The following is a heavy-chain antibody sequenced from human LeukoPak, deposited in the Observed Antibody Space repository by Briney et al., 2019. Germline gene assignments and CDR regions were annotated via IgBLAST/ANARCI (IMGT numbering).Heavy chain of an antibody. J-gene: IGHJ4*02. D-gene: IGHD2-2*01. CDR3: ARARGGTSCYQGVDY. Sequence: KPSETLSLTCAVYGGSFSGYYWSWIRQPPGKGLEWIGEINHSGSTNYNPSLKSRVTISVDTSKNQFSLKLSSVTAADTAVYYCARARGGTSCYQGVDYWGQGTLVTVSS. V-gene: IGHV4-34*01. CDR2: INHSGST. CDR1: GGSFSGYY.